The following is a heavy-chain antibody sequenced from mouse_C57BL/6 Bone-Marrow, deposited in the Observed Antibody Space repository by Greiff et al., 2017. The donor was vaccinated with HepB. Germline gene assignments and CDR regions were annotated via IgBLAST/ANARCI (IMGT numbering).Heavy chain of an antibody. J-gene: IGHJ2*01. Sequence: QVQLQQSGAELARPGASVKLSCKASGYTFTSYGISWVKQRPGQGLEWIGEIYPRSGNTYYNEKFKGKATLTADKSSSTAYMELRSLTSEDSAVYFCAIYDGYYHTLLWGQGTTLTVSS. D-gene: IGHD2-3*01. V-gene: IGHV1-81*01. CDR1: GYTFTSYG. CDR3: AIYDGYYHTLL. CDR2: IYPRSGNT.